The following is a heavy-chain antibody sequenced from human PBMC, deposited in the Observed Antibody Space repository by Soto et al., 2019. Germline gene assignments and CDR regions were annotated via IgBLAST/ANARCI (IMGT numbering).Heavy chain of an antibody. V-gene: IGHV3-23*01. D-gene: IGHD2-2*02. J-gene: IGHJ4*02. CDR1: GFTFSSYA. CDR2: FSGSGSGT. CDR3: ARDCSSTRCYS. Sequence: EVQLLESGGGLVQPGGSLRLSCAASGFTFSSYAMSWVSQAPGKGLEWVSAFSGSGSGTYYAESVKGRFTISRDNSKNTLYLQMNSLRAEDTAVYYCARDCSSTRCYSWGQGTLVTVSS.